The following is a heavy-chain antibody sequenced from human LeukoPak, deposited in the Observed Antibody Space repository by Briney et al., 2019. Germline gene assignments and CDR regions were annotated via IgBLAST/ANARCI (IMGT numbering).Heavy chain of an antibody. V-gene: IGHV3-23*01. CDR1: GFTFSSYA. D-gene: IGHD2-15*01. Sequence: PGGSLRLSCAASGFTFSSYAMSWVRQAPGKGLEWVSAISGSGGSTSYADPVKGRFTISRNNSKNTLYLQMNSLRAEDTAVYYCARSRMVVAAPFDYWGQGTLVTVSS. CDR3: ARSRMVVAAPFDY. CDR2: ISGSGGST. J-gene: IGHJ4*02.